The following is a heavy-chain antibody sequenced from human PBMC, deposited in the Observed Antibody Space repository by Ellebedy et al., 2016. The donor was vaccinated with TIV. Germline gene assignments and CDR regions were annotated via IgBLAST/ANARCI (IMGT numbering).Heavy chain of an antibody. J-gene: IGHJ4*02. CDR2: MYFSGGT. CDR3: ARFVAANGYDY. D-gene: IGHD6-25*01. CDR1: GGSISGYY. Sequence: MPSETLSLTCTVSGGSISGYYWGWIRQPPGKGLEWIGYMYFSGGTNSNPSLKSRVTISVDTSNNLFSLTLDSVTAADTAVYYCARFVAANGYDYWGQGTLVTVSS. V-gene: IGHV4-59*01.